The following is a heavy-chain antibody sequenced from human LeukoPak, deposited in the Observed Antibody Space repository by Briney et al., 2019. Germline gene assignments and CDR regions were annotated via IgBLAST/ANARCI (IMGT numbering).Heavy chain of an antibody. CDR1: GFTFSSYG. V-gene: IGHV3-30*18. D-gene: IGHD6-19*01. Sequence: PGRSLRLSCAASGFTFSSYGMHWVRQAPGKGLEWVAVISYDGSNKYYADSVKGRFTISRDNSKNTLYLQMNSLRAEDTAVCYCAKIYSSGWDDYWGQGTLVTVSS. CDR3: AKIYSSGWDDY. J-gene: IGHJ4*02. CDR2: ISYDGSNK.